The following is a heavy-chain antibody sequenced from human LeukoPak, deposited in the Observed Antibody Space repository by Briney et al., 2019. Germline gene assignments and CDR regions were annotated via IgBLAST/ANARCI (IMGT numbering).Heavy chain of an antibody. CDR3: ARDSRSIRLWFPQNYFDY. Sequence: GGSLRLSCAASGFTFSDHYMDWVRQAPGKGLEWVGRTRNKANSYTTEYAASVKGRFTISRDNAKNSLYLQMNSLRAEDTAVYYCARDSRSIRLWFPQNYFDYWGQGTLVTVSS. J-gene: IGHJ4*02. V-gene: IGHV3-72*01. CDR1: GFTFSDHY. D-gene: IGHD5-18*01. CDR2: TRNKANSYTT.